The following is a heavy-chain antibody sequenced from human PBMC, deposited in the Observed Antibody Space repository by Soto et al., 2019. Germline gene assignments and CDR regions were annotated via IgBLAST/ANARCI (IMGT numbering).Heavy chain of an antibody. CDR2: LSRGDER. V-gene: IGHV4-4*02. D-gene: IGHD3-16*01. Sequence: QVQLQESGPGLVKPSETLSLTCTVSGAPITTTKWWAWVRLPPGKGLEWIGELSRGDERSSNPSLEGRFTMSLDNSNTHFSLTLTSVTAADTAIYSCATQTISYTWGVWGRGTSVTVSS. CDR1: GAPITTTKW. J-gene: IGHJ6*02. CDR3: ATQTISYTWGV.